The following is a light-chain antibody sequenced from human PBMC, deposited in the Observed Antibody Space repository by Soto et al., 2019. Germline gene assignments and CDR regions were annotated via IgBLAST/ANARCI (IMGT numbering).Light chain of an antibody. Sequence: IQMTQSPSSLSASVGDRVSITCRSSQSISSYLNWYQQRPGKAPKLLIYAASSLQSGVPSRFSGSGSGTDFTLTISSLQPEDFAAYYCQQSYSTPQELTFGGGTKVDIK. CDR1: QSISSY. CDR2: AAS. V-gene: IGKV1-39*01. CDR3: QQSYSTPQELT. J-gene: IGKJ4*01.